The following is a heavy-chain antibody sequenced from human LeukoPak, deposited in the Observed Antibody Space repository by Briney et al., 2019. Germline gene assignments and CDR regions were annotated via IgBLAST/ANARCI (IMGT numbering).Heavy chain of an antibody. CDR3: ARDQAYCGGDCYFDF. CDR1: DYSISSAYY. J-gene: IGHJ4*02. D-gene: IGHD2-21*02. V-gene: IGHV4-38-2*02. Sequence: PSETLSLTCAVSDYSISSAYYWDWIRQPPGKGLEWIGSIYHSGSTDYNPSLKSRVTISVDTSKNQFSLKLRSVTAADTAVYYCARDQAYCGGDCYFDFWGQGTLVTVSS. CDR2: IYHSGST.